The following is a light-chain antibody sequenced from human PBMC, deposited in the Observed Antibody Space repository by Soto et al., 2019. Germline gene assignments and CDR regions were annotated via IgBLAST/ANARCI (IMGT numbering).Light chain of an antibody. CDR3: LQYNGYYRT. CDR2: DAS. V-gene: IGKV1-5*01. J-gene: IGKJ1*01. CDR1: QTISGW. Sequence: IQMTQSPSSLPASVGQTLTISCRASQTISGWLAWYQQRTGKAPNLLIFDASTLESGVPSRFSGSGSGTTFNLTISSLQSDDFATYYCLQYNGYYRTFGQGTKVDI.